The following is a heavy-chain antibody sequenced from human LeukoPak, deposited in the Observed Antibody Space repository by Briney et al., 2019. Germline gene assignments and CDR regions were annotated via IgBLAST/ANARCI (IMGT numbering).Heavy chain of an antibody. CDR1: GFTFSDYS. V-gene: IGHV3-30*03. D-gene: IGHD3-22*01. J-gene: IGHJ6*02. Sequence: GGSLRLSCAAAGFTFSDYSMNWVRQAPGKGLEWVAVISYDGSNKYYADSVKGRFTISRDNSKNTLYLQMNSLRAEDTAVYYCARDRKNYYDSSGYYLNYYYYGMDVWGQGTTVTVSS. CDR3: ARDRKNYYDSSGYYLNYYYYGMDV. CDR2: ISYDGSNK.